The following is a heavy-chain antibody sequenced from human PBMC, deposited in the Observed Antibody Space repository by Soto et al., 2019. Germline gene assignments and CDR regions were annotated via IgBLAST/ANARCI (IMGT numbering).Heavy chain of an antibody. CDR2: VSGDVFTA. V-gene: IGHV3-23*01. CDR1: GFTSPNYG. CDR3: ANEGSVPSFGEFLSFDH. Sequence: EVQLLESGGGLVQPGGTLRLSCAGSGFTSPNYGMTWVRQAPGQGLEWVSSVSGDVFTAYYADSVKGRCTTSRDNSNNTLYVLIDSLRAEVTAVYYCANEGSVPSFGEFLSFDHWGRGTPFTVSS. D-gene: IGHD3-10*01. J-gene: IGHJ2*01.